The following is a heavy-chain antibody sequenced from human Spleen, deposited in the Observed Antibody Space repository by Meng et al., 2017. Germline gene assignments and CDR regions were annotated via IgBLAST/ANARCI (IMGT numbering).Heavy chain of an antibody. V-gene: IGHV1-69*13. Sequence: SVKVSCKASGGTFNSYAFTWVRQAPGQGLEWVGAIIPIFGSTNYAQKFRGRVTITADESTSTVYMELSSLRSEDTAVYYCARDKFWGSYREDSPLEYWGQGTLVTVSS. CDR1: GGTFNSYA. CDR3: ARDKFWGSYREDSPLEY. J-gene: IGHJ4*02. D-gene: IGHD3-16*02. CDR2: IIPIFGST.